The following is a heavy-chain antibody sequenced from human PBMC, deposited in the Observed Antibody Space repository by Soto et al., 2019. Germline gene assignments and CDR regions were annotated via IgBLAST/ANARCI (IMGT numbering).Heavy chain of an antibody. CDR2: IIPIFGTA. J-gene: IGHJ4*02. D-gene: IGHD2-21*02. CDR3: ARDDGGFCGGDCYSSSGFDY. V-gene: IGHV1-69*13. CDR1: GGTFSSYA. Sequence: ASVKVSCKASGGTFSSYAISWVRQAPGQGLEWMGGIIPIFGTANYAQKFQGRVTITADESTSTAYMELSSLRSEDTAVYYCARDDGGFCGGDCYSSSGFDYWGQGTLVTVSS.